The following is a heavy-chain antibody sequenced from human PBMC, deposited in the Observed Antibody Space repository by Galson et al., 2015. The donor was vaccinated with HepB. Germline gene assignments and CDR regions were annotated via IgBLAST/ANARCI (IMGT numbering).Heavy chain of an antibody. D-gene: IGHD3/OR15-3a*01. Sequence: PALVKPTQTLTLTCTFSGFSLNSRGVGVGCIRQPPGKALEWLALIFWDDDQRYTPLLKSRLSVTKDTSQNQVVLKLTSVDPVDTATYYCAHMDLGLTSFAYWGQGTLVTVSS. CDR3: AHMDLGLTSFAY. CDR1: GFSLNSRGVG. V-gene: IGHV2-5*02. J-gene: IGHJ4*02. CDR2: IFWDDDQ.